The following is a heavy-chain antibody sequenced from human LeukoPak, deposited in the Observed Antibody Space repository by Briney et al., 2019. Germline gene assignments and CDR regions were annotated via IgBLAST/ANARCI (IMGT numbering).Heavy chain of an antibody. J-gene: IGHJ4*02. CDR2: FHYTART. Sequence: SETQSLTCTVSGXSISSSYWSWIRQSPDKGLEWIGFFHYTARTSYTPSLQSRVTISGDTSKNQFSLELRSVTAADTAVYYCVSTGGGSGGFWGQGTLVTVSS. CDR1: GXSISSSY. CDR3: VSTGGGSGGF. V-gene: IGHV4-59*13. D-gene: IGHD5-12*01.